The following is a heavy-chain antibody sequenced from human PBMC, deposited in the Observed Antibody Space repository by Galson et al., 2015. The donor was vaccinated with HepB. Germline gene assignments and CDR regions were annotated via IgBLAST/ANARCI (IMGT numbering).Heavy chain of an antibody. CDR2: IKSISDSGTT. Sequence: SLRLSCAASGFRVSDAWMSWIRQTPGKGLEWVGRIKSISDSGTTDYGAPVNGRFFISRDESRNILHLQMNSLKIDDTGVYYCSTDGAVAEVSSMDNWGQGTLVTVSS. D-gene: IGHD6-19*01. CDR1: GFRVSDAW. J-gene: IGHJ4*02. V-gene: IGHV3-15*01. CDR3: STDGAVAEVSSMDN.